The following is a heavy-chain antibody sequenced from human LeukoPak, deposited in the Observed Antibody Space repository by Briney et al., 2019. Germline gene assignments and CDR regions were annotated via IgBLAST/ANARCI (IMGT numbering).Heavy chain of an antibody. V-gene: IGHV3-48*04. CDR3: ARMNYVSSGWGAPFDY. J-gene: IGHJ4*02. CDR2: IRSGGTNT. CDR1: GLAFSSHA. Sequence: GGSLRLSCAASGLAFSSHAFSWVRQAPGKGLEWVSYIRSGGTNTDYTGSVKGRFTISRDNAKNSLYLQMNSLRAEDTAVYYCARMNYVSSGWGAPFDYWGQGTLVTVSS. D-gene: IGHD1-7*01.